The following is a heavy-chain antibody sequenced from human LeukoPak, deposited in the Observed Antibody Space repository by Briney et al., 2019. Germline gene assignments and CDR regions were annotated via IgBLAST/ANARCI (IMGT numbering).Heavy chain of an antibody. V-gene: IGHV3-23*01. Sequence: GGSLRLPCAASGFTFSSYAMSWVRQAPGKGLEWVSAISGSGGSTYYADSVKGRFTISRDNSKNTLYLQMNSLRAEDTAVYYCASSFAGFLTGLIIHLGWSDPWGQGTMVTVSS. CDR1: GFTFSSYA. D-gene: IGHD3-9*01. CDR3: ASSFAGFLTGLIIHLGWSDP. CDR2: ISGSGGST. J-gene: IGHJ5*02.